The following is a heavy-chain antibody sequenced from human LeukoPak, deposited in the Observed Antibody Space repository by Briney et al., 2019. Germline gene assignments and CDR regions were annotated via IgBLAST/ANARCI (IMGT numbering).Heavy chain of an antibody. CDR3: ARGGYYYLDV. V-gene: IGHV4-59*12. J-gene: IGHJ6*03. CDR1: GGSMSPYY. CDR2: IFHNGNT. Sequence: KSSETLSLTCTVSGGSMSPYYWSWIRQPPGKGLEWIAYIFHNGNTNYNPSLKSRVTISIDTSKNQFSLKLNSMTAADTAVYYCARGGYYYLDVWGKGTTVTVSS.